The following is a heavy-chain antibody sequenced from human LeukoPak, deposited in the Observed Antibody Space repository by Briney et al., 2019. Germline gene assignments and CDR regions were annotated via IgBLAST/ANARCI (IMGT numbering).Heavy chain of an antibody. CDR2: INHSGST. CDR3: ARFSSGSYDY. Sequence: SETLSLTCAVYGGSFSGYYWSWIRQPPGKGLEWIGEINHSGSTNYNPSLKSRGTISVDTSKNQFSLKLSSVTAADTAVYYCARFSSGSYDYWGQGTLVTVSS. D-gene: IGHD1-26*01. J-gene: IGHJ4*02. CDR1: GGSFSGYY. V-gene: IGHV4-34*01.